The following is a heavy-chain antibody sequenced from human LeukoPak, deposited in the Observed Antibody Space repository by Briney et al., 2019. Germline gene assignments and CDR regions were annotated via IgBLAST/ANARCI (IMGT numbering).Heavy chain of an antibody. CDR2: IIPIFGTA. CDR3: ARSKGGFNWNYGSWFDP. Sequence: SVKVSCKASGYTFTSYGISWVRQAPGQGLEWMGGIIPIFGTANYAQKFQGRVTITADKSTSTAYMELSSLRSEDTAVYYCARSKGGFNWNYGSWFDPWGQGTLVTVSS. J-gene: IGHJ5*02. D-gene: IGHD1-7*01. V-gene: IGHV1-69*06. CDR1: GYTFTSYG.